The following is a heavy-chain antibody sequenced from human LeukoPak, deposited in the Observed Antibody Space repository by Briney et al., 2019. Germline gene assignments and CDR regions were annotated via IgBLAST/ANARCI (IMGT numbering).Heavy chain of an antibody. J-gene: IGHJ4*02. Sequence: GGSLRLSCAASGFTFSSHAVSWVRQAPGKGLEWVGRSRNKANSYTTEYAASVKGRFTISRDDSKNSLYLQMNSLKTEDTAVYYCARGISDWGQGTLVTVSS. CDR3: ARGISD. CDR1: GFTFSSHA. CDR2: SRNKANSYTT. V-gene: IGHV3-72*01.